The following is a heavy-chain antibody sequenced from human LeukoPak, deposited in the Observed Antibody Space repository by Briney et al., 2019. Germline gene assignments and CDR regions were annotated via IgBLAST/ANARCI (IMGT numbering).Heavy chain of an antibody. CDR1: GRSFSGYY. CDR3: ARLKKLGYCSSTSCRPYGMDV. J-gene: IGHJ6*04. CDR2: INHSGST. D-gene: IGHD2-2*01. V-gene: IGHV4-34*01. Sequence: PSETLSLTCAVYGRSFSGYYWNWIRQPPGKGLEWIGEINHSGSTNYNPSLKSRVTISVDTSKNQFSLKLSSVTAADTAVYYCARLKKLGYCSSTSCRPYGMDVWGKGTTVTVSS.